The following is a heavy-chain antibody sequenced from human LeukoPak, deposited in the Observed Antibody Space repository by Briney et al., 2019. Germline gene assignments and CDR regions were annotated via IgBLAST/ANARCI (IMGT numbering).Heavy chain of an antibody. CDR2: INPNSGGT. CDR3: ARIRFLEWLLYYDY. Sequence: GASVKVSCKASGYTFTGYYMHWVRQAPGQGLEWMGWINPNSGGTNYALKFQGRVTMTRDTSISTAYVELSRLRSDDTAVYYCARIRFLEWLLYYDYWGQGTLVTVSS. J-gene: IGHJ4*02. D-gene: IGHD3-3*01. CDR1: GYTFTGYY. V-gene: IGHV1-2*02.